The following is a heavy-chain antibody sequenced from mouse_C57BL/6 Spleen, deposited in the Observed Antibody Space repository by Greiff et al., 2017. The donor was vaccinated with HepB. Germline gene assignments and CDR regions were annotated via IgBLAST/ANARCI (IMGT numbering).Heavy chain of an antibody. Sequence: QVQLQQPGAELVMPGASVKLSCKASGYTFTSYWMHWVKQRPGQGLEWLGEIDPSDSYTTYNQKFKGKSTLTVDKSSSTAYMQLSSLTSEDSAVYYGARGGLRRSYWYFDVWGTGTTVTVSS. CDR2: IDPSDSYT. CDR1: GYTFTSYW. J-gene: IGHJ1*03. V-gene: IGHV1-69*01. CDR3: ARGGLRRSYWYFDV. D-gene: IGHD2-4*01.